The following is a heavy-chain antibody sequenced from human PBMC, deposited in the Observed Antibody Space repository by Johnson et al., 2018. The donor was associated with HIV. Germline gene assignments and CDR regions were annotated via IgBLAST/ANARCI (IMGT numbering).Heavy chain of an antibody. V-gene: IGHV3-30*02. Sequence: QVQLVESGGGLVQPGGSLRLSCAASGFTLDDYDMSWVRQTPGKGLEWVAFIRYDGSNKYYADSVKGRFTISRDNSKNTLYLQMNSLRAEDTALYYCAREGITMIVVPTGAVDIWGQGTMVTVSS. CDR3: AREGITMIVVPTGAVDI. J-gene: IGHJ3*02. D-gene: IGHD3-22*01. CDR2: IRYDGSNK. CDR1: GFTLDDYD.